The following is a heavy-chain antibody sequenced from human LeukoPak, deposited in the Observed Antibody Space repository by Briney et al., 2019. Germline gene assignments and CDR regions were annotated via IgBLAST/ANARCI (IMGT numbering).Heavy chain of an antibody. CDR2: ISYDGSNK. CDR1: GFTFSSYG. Sequence: GGSLRLSCAAPGFTFSSYGMHWVRQAPGKGLERVAVISYDGSNKYYADSVKGRFTISRDNSKNTLFLQMNSLRAEDTAVYYCVRDPTRAECRSGSCYLDYWGQGALVSVSS. V-gene: IGHV3-30*03. D-gene: IGHD2-15*01. CDR3: VRDPTRAECRSGSCYLDY. J-gene: IGHJ4*02.